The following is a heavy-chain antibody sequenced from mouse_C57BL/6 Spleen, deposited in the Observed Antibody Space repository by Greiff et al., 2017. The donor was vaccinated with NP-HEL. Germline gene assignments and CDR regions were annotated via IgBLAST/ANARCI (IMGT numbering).Heavy chain of an antibody. CDR1: GYTFTSYW. D-gene: IGHD2-3*01. J-gene: IGHJ2*01. V-gene: IGHV1-55*01. CDR2: IYPGSGST. Sequence: QVQLQQSGAELVKPGASVKMSCKASGYTFTSYWITWVKQRPGQGLEWIGDIYPGSGSTNYNEKFKSKATLTVDTSSSTAYMQLSSLTSEDSAVYYCARAYDGYSYYFDYWGQGTTLTVSS. CDR3: ARAYDGYSYYFDY.